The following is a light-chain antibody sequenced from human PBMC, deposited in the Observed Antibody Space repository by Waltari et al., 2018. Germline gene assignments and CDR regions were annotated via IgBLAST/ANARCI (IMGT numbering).Light chain of an antibody. CDR1: NIGSKS. J-gene: IGLJ2*01. CDR3: QVWDFSVDHV. CDR2: VAG. V-gene: IGLV3-21*02. Sequence: YVLTQPPSVSVAPGQTARISCGGNNIGSKSVHWYQHNPGPAPVLVVPVAGDRPSGIPERFSGSKSGNTATLTITRVEAGDEADYYCQVWDFSVDHVFGGGTKLTVL.